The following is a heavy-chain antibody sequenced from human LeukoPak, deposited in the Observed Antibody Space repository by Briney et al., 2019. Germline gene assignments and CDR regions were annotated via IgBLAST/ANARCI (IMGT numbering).Heavy chain of an antibody. CDR1: GYSITSSYY. Sequence: PSETLSLTCGVSGYSITSSYYWGRIRQPPGKGLEWIGSIYHSGSTYYNPSLKRRVTISVDTSKNQFSLKLNSVTAADTAVYYCARVEVPADKSFFYYYYDMDVWGKGTTVTVSS. J-gene: IGHJ6*03. D-gene: IGHD2-2*01. CDR3: ARVEVPADKSFFYYYYDMDV. CDR2: IYHSGST. V-gene: IGHV4-38-2*01.